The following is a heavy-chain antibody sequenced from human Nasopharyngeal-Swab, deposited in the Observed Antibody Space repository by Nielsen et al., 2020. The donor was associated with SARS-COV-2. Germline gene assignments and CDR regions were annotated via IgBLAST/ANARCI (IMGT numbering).Heavy chain of an antibody. J-gene: IGHJ6*02. Sequence: GESLKISCAASGFTFSRYAMHWVRQAPGKGLEWVAVISYDGSNKYYADSVKGRFTISRDNSKNTLYLQMNSLRAEDTAVYYCARDPNYYGSGSHYGMDVWGQGTTVTVSS. CDR1: GFTFSRYA. V-gene: IGHV3-30*04. CDR2: ISYDGSNK. D-gene: IGHD3-10*01. CDR3: ARDPNYYGSGSHYGMDV.